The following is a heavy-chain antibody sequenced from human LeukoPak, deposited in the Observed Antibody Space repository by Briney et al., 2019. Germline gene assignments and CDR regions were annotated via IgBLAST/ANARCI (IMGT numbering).Heavy chain of an antibody. V-gene: IGHV3-23*01. J-gene: IGHJ4*02. CDR1: GFTFSSYA. CDR3: AKTTVTAMVTDTDY. CDR2: ISGSGGST. Sequence: PGGSLRLSCAASGFTFSSYAMSWVRQAPGKGLEWVSAISGSGGSTYYADSVKGRFTISRDNSKDTLYPQMNSLRAEDTAVYYCAKTTVTAMVTDTDYWGQGTLVTVSS. D-gene: IGHD5-18*01.